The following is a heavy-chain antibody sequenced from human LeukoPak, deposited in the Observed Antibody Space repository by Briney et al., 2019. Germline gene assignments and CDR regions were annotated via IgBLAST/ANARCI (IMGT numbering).Heavy chain of an antibody. Sequence: PGGSLRLSCAASGFTFNNFAMSWVRQAPGKGLEWVSAISGSGVSTYYADSVKGRFTISRDNSKNTLYLQMNSLRAEDTAVYYCAKEYGYTYGEFDYWGQGTLVTVSS. CDR3: AKEYGYTYGEFDY. J-gene: IGHJ4*02. CDR1: GFTFNNFA. V-gene: IGHV3-23*01. D-gene: IGHD5-18*01. CDR2: ISGSGVST.